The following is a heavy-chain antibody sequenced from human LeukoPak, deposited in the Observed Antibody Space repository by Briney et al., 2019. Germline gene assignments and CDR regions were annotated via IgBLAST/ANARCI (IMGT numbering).Heavy chain of an antibody. D-gene: IGHD2-15*01. Sequence: SETLSLTCAVYGGSFSSYFWSWIRQPPGKGLEWIGELTESGRTSYNPSLKSRVTIAEDTSKNQFSLKLSSVTAADTAVYYCARWSLRGCSGSPCFGYWGQGTLVTVSS. CDR1: GGSFSSYF. J-gene: IGHJ4*02. CDR2: LTESGRT. CDR3: ARWSLRGCSGSPCFGY. V-gene: IGHV4-34*01.